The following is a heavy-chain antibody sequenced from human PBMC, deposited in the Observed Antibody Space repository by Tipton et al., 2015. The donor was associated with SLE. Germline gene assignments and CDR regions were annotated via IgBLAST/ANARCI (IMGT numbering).Heavy chain of an antibody. Sequence: TLSLTCTVSGGSISSYYWSWIRQPPGKGLEWIGYIYYSVRTNYNPSLKSRFTISVDTSKNQFSLKLSSVTSADTAVYYCARWAGPAVNFDYWGQGTLVTVS. D-gene: IGHD6-19*01. J-gene: IGHJ4*02. CDR3: ARWAGPAVNFDY. CDR1: GGSISSYY. V-gene: IGHV4-59*01. CDR2: IYYSVRT.